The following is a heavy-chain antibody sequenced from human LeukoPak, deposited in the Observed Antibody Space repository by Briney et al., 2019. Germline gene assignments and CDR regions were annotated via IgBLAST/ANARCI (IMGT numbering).Heavy chain of an antibody. CDR2: INHSGST. CDR1: GGSFSGYY. CDR3: AKATQYDILTGYPFDY. V-gene: IGHV4-34*01. D-gene: IGHD3-9*01. J-gene: IGHJ4*02. Sequence: PSETLSLTCAVYGGSFSGYYWSWSRQPPGNGLEWIGAINHSGSTNYNPSLKSRVTISVDTSKNQFSLKLSSVTAADTAVYYCAKATQYDILTGYPFDYWGQGTLVTVSS.